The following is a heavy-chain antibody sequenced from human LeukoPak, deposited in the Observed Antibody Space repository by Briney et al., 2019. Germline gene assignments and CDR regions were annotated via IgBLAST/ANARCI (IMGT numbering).Heavy chain of an antibody. J-gene: IGHJ1*01. CDR1: GFTFSSYW. D-gene: IGHD2-21*02. Sequence: GGSLRLSCAASGFTFSSYWMSWVRQAPGKGLEWVSRIGAGGGNTYHADSVKGRFTISRDNSKNTLYLQMNSLRAEDTAVYYCAKNRGDHDPEYFQNWGQGTLVTVSS. CDR2: IGAGGGNT. V-gene: IGHV3-23*01. CDR3: AKNRGDHDPEYFQN.